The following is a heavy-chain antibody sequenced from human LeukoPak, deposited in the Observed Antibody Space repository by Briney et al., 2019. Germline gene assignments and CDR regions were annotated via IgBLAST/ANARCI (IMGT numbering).Heavy chain of an antibody. J-gene: IGHJ3*02. CDR1: GFTFSSYA. CDR2: ISSSGGST. CDR3: AKDYYDSSGYYENDAFDI. Sequence: SGGSLRLSCAASGFTFSSYAMSWVRQAPGKGLEWVSVISSSGGSTYYADSVKGRFTISRDNSKNTLYVQMNSLRAEDTAVYYCAKDYYDSSGYYENDAFDIWGQGTMVTVST. D-gene: IGHD3-22*01. V-gene: IGHV3-23*01.